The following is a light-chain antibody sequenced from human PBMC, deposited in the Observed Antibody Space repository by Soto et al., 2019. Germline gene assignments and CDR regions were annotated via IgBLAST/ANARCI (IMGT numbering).Light chain of an antibody. J-gene: IGKJ1*01. CDR1: QSIVSS. CDR3: QHYNAYATWT. Sequence: DIQMTQSPSTLSASVGDRVTITCRASQSIVSSLAWYQQKPGKAPNLLIYDASSLESGVPSRFSGSGSGTEFTLTISSLQPDDFATYYCQHYNAYATWTFGQGTKVDIK. V-gene: IGKV1-5*01. CDR2: DAS.